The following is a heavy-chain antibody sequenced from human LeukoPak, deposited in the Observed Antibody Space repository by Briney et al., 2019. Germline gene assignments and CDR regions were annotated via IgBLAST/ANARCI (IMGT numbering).Heavy chain of an antibody. J-gene: IGHJ4*01. Sequence: GESLKISCKGSGYSFTTHWIGWVRQMPGKGLEWMGIIFPGDSDTTYNPSFQGQVTISADKSINTAYLRWNSLKASDTAMYYCATSESQTRFDYWGHGTLVIVSS. CDR2: IFPGDSDT. CDR3: ATSESQTRFDY. CDR1: GYSFTTHW. V-gene: IGHV5-51*01. D-gene: IGHD1/OR15-1a*01.